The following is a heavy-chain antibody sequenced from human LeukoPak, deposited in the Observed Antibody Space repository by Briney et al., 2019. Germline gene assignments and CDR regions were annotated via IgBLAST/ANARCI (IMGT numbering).Heavy chain of an antibody. Sequence: GGSLRLSCAASAFTFSSYSMNWVRQAPGKGLEWVSSISSSSSYIYYADSVKGRFTISRDNAKNSLYLQMNSLRAEDTAVYYCARDEYYGSGSYYNYYYYMDVWGKGTTVTVSS. J-gene: IGHJ6*03. V-gene: IGHV3-21*01. CDR3: ARDEYYGSGSYYNYYYYMDV. CDR2: ISSSSSYI. D-gene: IGHD3-10*01. CDR1: AFTFSSYS.